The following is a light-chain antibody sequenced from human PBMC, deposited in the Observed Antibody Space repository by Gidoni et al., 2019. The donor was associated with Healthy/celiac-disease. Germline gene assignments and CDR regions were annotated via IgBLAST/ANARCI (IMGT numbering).Light chain of an antibody. CDR1: QSLLHSNGYNY. V-gene: IGKV2-28*01. Sequence: DIVMTQSPLSLPVSPGEPASISCRSSQSLLHSNGYNYLYWYLQKPGQSPQLLIYLGSNRASGVPDRFSGSGSCTDFTLKISRVEAEDVGVYYCMQALQTPGLTFGGGTKVEIK. CDR3: MQALQTPGLT. CDR2: LGS. J-gene: IGKJ4*01.